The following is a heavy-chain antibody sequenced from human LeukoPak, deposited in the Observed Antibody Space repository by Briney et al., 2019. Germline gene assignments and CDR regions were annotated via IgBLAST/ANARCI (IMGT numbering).Heavy chain of an antibody. J-gene: IGHJ3*02. CDR3: ATSFGVVVHWASYAFDI. V-gene: IGHV3-21*01. Sequence: PGGSLRLSCAASGFTFSSYSMNWVRQAPGKGLEWVSSISSSSSYIYYADSVKGRFTISRDNAKNSLYLQMNSLRAEDTAVYYCATSFGVVVHWASYAFDIWGQGTMVTVSS. D-gene: IGHD3-3*01. CDR1: GFTFSSYS. CDR2: ISSSSSYI.